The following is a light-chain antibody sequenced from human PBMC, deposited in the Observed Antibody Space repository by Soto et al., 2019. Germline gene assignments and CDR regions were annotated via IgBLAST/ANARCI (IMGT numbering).Light chain of an antibody. CDR3: QQYSTSQT. V-gene: IGKV3-20*01. CDR1: QSVTSY. Sequence: EIVLTQSPGTLSLSPGERATLSCRASQSVTSYLAWYQQKPGQAPRLLIYASSTRATGIPDRFSGGGSGTEFTLTISRLEPEDFAVYYCQQYSTSQTFGQGTVLEI. CDR2: ASS. J-gene: IGKJ1*01.